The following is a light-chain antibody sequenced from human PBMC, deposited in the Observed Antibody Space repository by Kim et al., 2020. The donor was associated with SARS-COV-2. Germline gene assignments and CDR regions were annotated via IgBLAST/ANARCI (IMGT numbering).Light chain of an antibody. V-gene: IGKV3-15*01. CDR2: GAS. Sequence: VSPGERVTLSCRASQDIRSNLAWYQQNSGQAPRLVSSGASTTATGIPARFSGSGSGTEFTLTISSLLSGDFAVYYCQQYNDWPLTFGGGTKVDIK. CDR3: QQYNDWPLT. CDR1: QDIRSN. J-gene: IGKJ4*01.